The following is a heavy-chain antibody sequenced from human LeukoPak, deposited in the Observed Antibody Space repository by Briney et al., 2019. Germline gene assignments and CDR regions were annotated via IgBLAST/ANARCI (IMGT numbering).Heavy chain of an antibody. CDR3: ARAIPGNYGGNDF. J-gene: IGHJ4*02. CDR2: IYSGGST. D-gene: IGHD4-23*01. CDR1: GFTVSSNY. Sequence: GSPRLSCAASGFTVSSNYMSWVRQAPGKGLEWVSVIYSGGSTYYADSVKGRFTISRDNSKNTLYLQMNSLRAEDTAVYYCARAIPGNYGGNDFWGQGTLVTVSS. V-gene: IGHV3-66*01.